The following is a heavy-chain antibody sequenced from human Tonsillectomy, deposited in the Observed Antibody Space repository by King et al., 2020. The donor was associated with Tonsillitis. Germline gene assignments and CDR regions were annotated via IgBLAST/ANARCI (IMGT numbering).Heavy chain of an antibody. Sequence: QMQLQESGPGLVKPSETLSLTCTVSGGSISSYYWSWIRQPPGKGLEWIGYIYDSGSTNYNPSLQSRGTISVDTSKNQLSLKLSSVTAADTAVYYCARGSNIAAAGTGYYFDYWGQGTLVTVSS. J-gene: IGHJ4*02. CDR1: GGSISSYY. D-gene: IGHD6-13*01. V-gene: IGHV4-59*01. CDR3: ARGSNIAAAGTGYYFDY. CDR2: IYDSGST.